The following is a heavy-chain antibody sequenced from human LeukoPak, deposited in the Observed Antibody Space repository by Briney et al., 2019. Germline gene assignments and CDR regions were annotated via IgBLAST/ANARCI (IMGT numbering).Heavy chain of an antibody. V-gene: IGHV3-23*01. CDR3: ARVRFLEWLYRDAFDI. CDR1: GFTFSSYA. CDR2: ISGSGGST. D-gene: IGHD3-3*01. Sequence: GGSLRLSCAASGFTFSSYAMSWVRQAPGKGLEWVSAISGSGGSTYYADSVKGRFTISRDNAKNSLYLQMNSLRAEDTAVYYCARVRFLEWLYRDAFDIWGQGTMVTVSS. J-gene: IGHJ3*02.